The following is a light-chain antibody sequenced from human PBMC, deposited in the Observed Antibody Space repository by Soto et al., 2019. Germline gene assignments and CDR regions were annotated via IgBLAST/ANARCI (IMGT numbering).Light chain of an antibody. CDR1: QNIHNH. J-gene: IGKJ5*01. CDR2: DAI. Sequence: EKLMSQSPATLSVSTGERVTLSCRASQNIHNHMSWFLQKPGQTPRLLIYDAIIRAADVPARFSGSWSGTEFTLTINSLQSEDFAVYYCQQYVSAPITFGQRTRLEI. CDR3: QQYVSAPIT. V-gene: IGKV3-15*01.